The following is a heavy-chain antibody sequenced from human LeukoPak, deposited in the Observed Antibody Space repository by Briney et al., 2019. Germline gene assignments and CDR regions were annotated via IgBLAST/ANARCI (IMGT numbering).Heavy chain of an antibody. V-gene: IGHV3-23*01. J-gene: IGHJ4*02. CDR2: ISGSGDST. D-gene: IGHD3-10*01. CDR1: GFTFSSRA. CDR3: AKSLDGSGSYFNGDY. Sequence: GGSLRLSCAASGFTFSSRAMNWVRQAPGKGLEWVSTISGSGDSTYYADSVASRFVISRDNSKNTLYLQMNSLRAEDTALYFCAKSLDGSGSYFNGDYWGQGTLVTVSS.